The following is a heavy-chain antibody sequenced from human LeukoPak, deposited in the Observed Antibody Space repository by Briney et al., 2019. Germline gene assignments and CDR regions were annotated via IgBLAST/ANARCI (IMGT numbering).Heavy chain of an antibody. J-gene: IGHJ4*02. D-gene: IGHD2-2*01. CDR2: IIPILGTA. CDR1: GGTFSSYT. V-gene: IGHV1-69*08. CDR3: ARPFGYCSSTSCPSPFDY. Sequence: ASVKVSCKASGGTFSSYTISWVRQAPGQGLEWMGRIIPILGTANYAQKFQGRVTITADESTSTAYMELSSLRSEDTAVYYCARPFGYCSSTSCPSPFDYWGQGTLVTVSS.